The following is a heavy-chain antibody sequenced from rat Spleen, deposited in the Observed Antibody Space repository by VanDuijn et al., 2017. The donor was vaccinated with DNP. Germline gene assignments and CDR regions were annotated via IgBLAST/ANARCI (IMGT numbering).Heavy chain of an antibody. D-gene: IGHD1-2*01. V-gene: IGHV4-2*01. CDR1: GFIFSKYG. J-gene: IGHJ4*01. CDR2: INKDSSTI. CDR3: ARGRLYLHYAMDA. Sequence: EVQLVESGGGLVQPGRSLKLSCAASGFIFSKYGMAWVRQAPGKGLEWIGEINKDSSTINYTPSLKDKFTISRDNAQNTLYLQMSKLGSEDTAIYYGARGRLYLHYAMDAWGQGTSVTVSS.